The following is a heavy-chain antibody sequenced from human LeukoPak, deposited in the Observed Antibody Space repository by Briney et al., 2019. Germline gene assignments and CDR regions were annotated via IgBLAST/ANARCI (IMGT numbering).Heavy chain of an antibody. CDR1: GFAFSDYY. V-gene: IGHV3-11*04. CDR3: VQMVGSNWYFDS. D-gene: IGHD2-8*01. J-gene: IGHJ4*02. CDR2: ISSSGSIK. Sequence: GGSLRLSCAASGFAFSDYYMIWIRQAPGKGLDWVSYISSSGSIKYYADSVKGRFTISRDNTKNSLYLQMNSLRAEDTAVYYCVQMVGSNWYFDSWGQGALVTVSS.